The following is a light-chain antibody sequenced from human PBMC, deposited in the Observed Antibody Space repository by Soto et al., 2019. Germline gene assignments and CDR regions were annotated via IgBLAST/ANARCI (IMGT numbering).Light chain of an antibody. Sequence: EIQMTQSPSTLSASVGARVPITCRASQSISNRLAWYQQNPGKAPKVLIYGASSLESGVPSRFSGSGSGTEFILTISSLQPDDFASYCCQHYGGMWTFGQGTKVDIK. CDR2: GAS. CDR3: QHYGGMWT. J-gene: IGKJ1*01. V-gene: IGKV1-5*01. CDR1: QSISNR.